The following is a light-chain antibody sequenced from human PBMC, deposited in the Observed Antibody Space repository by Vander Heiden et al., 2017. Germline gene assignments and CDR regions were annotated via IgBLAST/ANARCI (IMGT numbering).Light chain of an antibody. CDR1: QSILYSSNNKNY. Sequence: DIVMTQSPDSLAVSLGERATLNRQSSQSILYSSNNKNYLAWYQQKPGQPPKLLIYWASTRESGVPDRFSGSGSGTDFTLTISSLQAEDVAVYYCQQYYSTPKTFGQGTKLEIK. CDR3: QQYYSTPKT. V-gene: IGKV4-1*01. J-gene: IGKJ2*01. CDR2: WAS.